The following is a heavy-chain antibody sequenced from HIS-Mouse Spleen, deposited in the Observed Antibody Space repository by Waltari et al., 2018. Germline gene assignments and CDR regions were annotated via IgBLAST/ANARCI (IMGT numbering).Heavy chain of an antibody. CDR1: GGSISSSSYY. D-gene: IGHD6-13*01. CDR3: AREIPYSSSWYDWYFDL. CDR2: IYYSGST. J-gene: IGHJ2*01. V-gene: IGHV4-39*07. Sequence: QLQLQESGPGLVKPSETLSLTCTVSGGSISSSSYYWGWIRQPPGKGLEWIGGIYYSGSTDYNPSLRRRVTIAVDTSKNQCSLKLSSVTAADTAVYYCAREIPYSSSWYDWYFDLWGRGTLVTVSS.